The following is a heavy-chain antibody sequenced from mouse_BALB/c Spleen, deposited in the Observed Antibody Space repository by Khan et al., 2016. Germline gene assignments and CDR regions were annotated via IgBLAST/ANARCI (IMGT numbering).Heavy chain of an antibody. CDR2: TNPTNGRT. J-gene: IGHJ2*01. D-gene: IGHD1-1*01. CDR1: GYTFTSYW. Sequence: QVQLQQPGAELVKAGASVKMSCKASGYTFTSYWMHWVKQRLGQGLEWFAETNPTNGRTYYNEKFKSKATLTVDKSSSTAYMLLTGPTFEDSAVFYGGRIKEIVGTYFDYWGQGITLTVSS. CDR3: GRIKEIVGTYFDY. V-gene: IGHV1S81*02.